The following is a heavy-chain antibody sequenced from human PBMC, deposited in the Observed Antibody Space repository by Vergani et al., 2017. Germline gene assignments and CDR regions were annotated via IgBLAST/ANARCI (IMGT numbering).Heavy chain of an antibody. J-gene: IGHJ4*02. CDR3: ARVSPGDNSGWEPFDY. Sequence: QVQLEQSGTEVKKPGSSVKVSCKVSGDIFNNYTVTWVRQAPGQGLEWMGRIIPIIRLATYAQKFQDRVKITGDTSTNTVYMEMNNLRSEDTAVYYCARVSPGDNSGWEPFDYWGQGTLVTVSS. D-gene: IGHD6-19*01. V-gene: IGHV1-69*02. CDR1: GDIFNNYT. CDR2: IIPIIRLA.